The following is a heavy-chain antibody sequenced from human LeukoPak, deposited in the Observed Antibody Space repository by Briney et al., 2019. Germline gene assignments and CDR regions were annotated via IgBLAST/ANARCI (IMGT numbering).Heavy chain of an antibody. J-gene: IGHJ4*02. CDR1: GGSISTITYY. V-gene: IGHV4-39*07. CDR3: ARLYGNYQNYFDY. Sequence: PSETLSLTCTVSGGSISTITYYWGWIRQPPGKGLEWVGHMYYRGNTFYNPSLKSRVTISVDTSKNQFSLKLRSVTAADTAVYYCARLYGNYQNYFDYWGQGTLVTVSS. D-gene: IGHD1-7*01. CDR2: MYYRGNT.